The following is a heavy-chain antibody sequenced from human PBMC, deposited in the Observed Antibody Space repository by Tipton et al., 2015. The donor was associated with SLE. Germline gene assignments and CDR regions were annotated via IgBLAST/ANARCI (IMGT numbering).Heavy chain of an antibody. J-gene: IGHJ4*02. CDR3: ARGRDSSGPPFDH. V-gene: IGHV3-21*03. Sequence: GSLRLSCAASGFTFSSYTMNWIRQAPGKGLEWVSSISSSSRYIQYADSVKGRVTISRDNAKNSLYLQMNSLRAEDTAVYYCARGRDSSGPPFDHWGQGTLVTVSS. D-gene: IGHD3-22*01. CDR1: GFTFSSYT. CDR2: ISSSSRYI.